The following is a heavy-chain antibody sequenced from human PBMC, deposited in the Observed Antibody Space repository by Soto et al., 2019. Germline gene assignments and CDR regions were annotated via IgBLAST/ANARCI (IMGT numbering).Heavy chain of an antibody. CDR1: GYKFIDYY. CDR3: ATTTAVIVAQGPMDV. Sequence: EVQLVQSGAEVKKPGATVKISCKVSGYKFIDYYMYWVQQAPGKGLEWMGRVDPEDGETIYSEKFQGRVTITADTSRDIAHMELSGLRSEDTAVYFCATTTAVIVAQGPMDVWGRGTTVIVSS. D-gene: IGHD2-21*01. V-gene: IGHV1-69-2*01. CDR2: VDPEDGET. J-gene: IGHJ6*02.